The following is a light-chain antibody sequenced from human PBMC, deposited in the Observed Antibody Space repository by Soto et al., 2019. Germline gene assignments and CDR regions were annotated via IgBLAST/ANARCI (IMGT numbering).Light chain of an antibody. J-gene: IGLJ3*02. Sequence: SYELAQPSSVSVSPGQTARITCSGDILAKKYARWFQQKAGQAPLLVIYKDSGRPSRISERFSGSSSGTTVTLTISGARVEDEADYYCYSSDDNNWVFGGGTQLTVL. CDR3: YSSDDNNWV. CDR2: KDS. V-gene: IGLV3-27*01. CDR1: ILAKKY.